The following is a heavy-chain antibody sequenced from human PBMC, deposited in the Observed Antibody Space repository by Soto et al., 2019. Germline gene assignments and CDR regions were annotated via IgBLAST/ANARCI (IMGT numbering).Heavy chain of an antibody. CDR1: GFTFSTYT. D-gene: IGHD5-12*01. Sequence: EVQLVESGGGLVTPGGSLRLSCAASGFTFSTYTMNWVRQAPGKGLERVSSISSSSSYIYYADLLKGRFTISRDNAMNSLYLKMNSLRAEDAAVYYCASGTDSGYVEPSYVDPWGQGTLVTVSS. J-gene: IGHJ5*02. V-gene: IGHV3-21*01. CDR2: ISSSSSYI. CDR3: ASGTDSGYVEPSYVDP.